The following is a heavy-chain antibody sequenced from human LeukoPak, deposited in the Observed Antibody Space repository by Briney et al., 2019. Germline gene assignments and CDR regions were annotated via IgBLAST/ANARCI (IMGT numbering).Heavy chain of an antibody. CDR1: GFTFSSYG. CDR2: IRYDGSNK. CDR3: AKEGDYSNYLGVYYFDY. V-gene: IGHV3-30*02. D-gene: IGHD4-11*01. Sequence: GGSLRLSCAASGFTFSSYGMHWVRQAPGKGLEWVAFIRYDGSNKYYADSVKGRFTISRDNSKNTLYLQMNSLRAEDAAVYYCAKEGDYSNYLGVYYFDYWGQGTLVTVSS. J-gene: IGHJ4*02.